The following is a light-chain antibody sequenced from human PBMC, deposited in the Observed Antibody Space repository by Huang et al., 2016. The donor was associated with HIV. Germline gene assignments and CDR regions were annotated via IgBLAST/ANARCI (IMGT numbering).Light chain of an antibody. V-gene: IGKV3-15*01. CDR3: QQYNKWPRT. J-gene: IGKJ3*01. CDR2: GSS. Sequence: EIVMTQSPATLSVSPGERATLSCRASQSVTGNLAWYQHKPGHPPRRLIYGSSTRAAGAAARFNASGSGTEFTLTINSLQSEDFAVYYCQQYNKWPRTFGPGTKVDVK. CDR1: QSVTGN.